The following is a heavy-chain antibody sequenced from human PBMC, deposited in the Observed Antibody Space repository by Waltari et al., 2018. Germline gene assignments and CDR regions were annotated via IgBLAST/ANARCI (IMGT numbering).Heavy chain of an antibody. V-gene: IGHV1-8*03. Sequence: QVQLVPSGAEVKKPGASVKVSCKASGYSFTSYNINWVRQAAGQGLEWMGWMNPTSGSTGYAQKFQDRVTITRNTSIGTAYMELRSLRSEDTAVYYCARDYGSGTYYYMDVWGKGTTVTVSS. CDR3: ARDYGSGTYYYMDV. J-gene: IGHJ6*03. CDR1: GYSFTSYN. CDR2: MNPTSGST. D-gene: IGHD3-10*01.